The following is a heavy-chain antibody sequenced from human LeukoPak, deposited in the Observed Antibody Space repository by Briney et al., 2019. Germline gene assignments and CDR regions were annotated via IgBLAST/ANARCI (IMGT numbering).Heavy chain of an antibody. CDR1: GFTFSSYG. V-gene: IGHV3-30*18. CDR2: ISYDGSNE. CDR3: AKGPAPRLGEFSYHALVDY. D-gene: IGHD3-16*02. Sequence: GGSLRLSCVASGFTFSSYGMHWVRQAPGKGLEWVAFISYDGSNENIADSVKGRFIISRDNSKNTLYLQMDSLRAEDTAVYYCAKGPAPRLGEFSYHALVDYWGQGTLVTVSS. J-gene: IGHJ4*02.